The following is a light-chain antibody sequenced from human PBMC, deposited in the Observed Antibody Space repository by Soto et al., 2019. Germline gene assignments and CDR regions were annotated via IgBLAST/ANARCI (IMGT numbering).Light chain of an antibody. J-gene: IGKJ4*01. CDR1: QSISSW. CDR3: QQYDSYPLT. CDR2: KTS. Sequence: DIQMTQSPSTLSASVGDRVTITCRASQSISSWLAWYQKKPGKAPNLLIYKTSSLESGVPSRFSGSGSGTEFTLTANSLQPDDFATYYCQQYDSYPLTFGGGTKVEIK. V-gene: IGKV1-5*03.